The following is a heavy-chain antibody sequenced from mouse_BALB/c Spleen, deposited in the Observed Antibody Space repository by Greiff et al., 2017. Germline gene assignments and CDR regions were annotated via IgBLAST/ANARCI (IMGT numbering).Heavy chain of an antibody. J-gene: IGHJ4*01. D-gene: IGHD2-1*01. CDR1: GYSFTGYY. CDR3: AREGGNYAYAMDY. V-gene: IGHV1S34*01. CDR2: ISCYNGAT. Sequence: LVKTGASVKISCKASGYSFTGYYMHWVKQSHGKSLEWIGYISCYNGATSYNQKFKGKATFTVDTSSSTAYMQFNSLTSEDSAVYYCAREGGNYAYAMDYWGQGTSVTVSS.